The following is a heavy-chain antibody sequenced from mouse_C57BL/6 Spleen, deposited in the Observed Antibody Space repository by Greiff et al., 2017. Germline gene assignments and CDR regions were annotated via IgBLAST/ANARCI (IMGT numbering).Heavy chain of an antibody. Sequence: QVQLQQSGAELVKPGASVKISCKASGYAFSSYWMNWVKQRPGKGLEWIGQIYPGDGDTNYNGKFKGKATLTADKSSSTAYMQLSSLTSEDSAVYFCARWDDYDGRHFDDWGQGTTLTVSS. J-gene: IGHJ2*01. CDR1: GYAFSSYW. CDR2: IYPGDGDT. CDR3: ARWDDYDGRHFDD. V-gene: IGHV1-80*01. D-gene: IGHD2-4*01.